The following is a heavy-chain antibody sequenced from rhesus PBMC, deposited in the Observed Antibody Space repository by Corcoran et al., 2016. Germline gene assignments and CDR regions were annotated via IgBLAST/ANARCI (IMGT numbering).Heavy chain of an antibody. CDR3: ARAYEDDYGYYYTGTFDY. CDR2: ISGSSGST. J-gene: IGHJ4*01. CDR1: GGSVSSSNW. D-gene: IGHD3-9*01. Sequence: QVQLQESGPGLVKPSETLSLTCAVSGGSVSSSNWWSWLRQPPGKGLEWIGYISGSSGSTYYNPSLKSRVTIATDTSKNQFSLKLSSVTAADTAVYYCARAYEDDYGYYYTGTFDYWGQGVLVTVSS. V-gene: IGHV4-65*01.